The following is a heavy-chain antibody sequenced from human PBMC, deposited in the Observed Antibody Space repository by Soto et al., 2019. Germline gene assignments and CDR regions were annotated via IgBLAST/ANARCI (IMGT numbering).Heavy chain of an antibody. CDR1: GGSISSSSYY. CDR3: ARRGRNCSGGSCYGGWFDP. J-gene: IGHJ5*02. Sequence: QLQLQESGPGLVKPSETLSLTCTVSGGSISSSSYYWGWIRQPPGKGLEWIGSIYYSGSTYYNPSHKSRVTISVDTSKNQFSLKLSSVTAADTAVYYCARRGRNCSGGSCYGGWFDPWGQGTLVTVSS. CDR2: IYYSGST. D-gene: IGHD2-15*01. V-gene: IGHV4-39*01.